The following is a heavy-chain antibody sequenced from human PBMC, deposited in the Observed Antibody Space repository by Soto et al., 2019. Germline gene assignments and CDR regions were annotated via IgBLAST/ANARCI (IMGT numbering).Heavy chain of an antibody. CDR1: GFTFRTYG. V-gene: IGHV3-33*06. Sequence: PGRSLRLSCAASGFTFRTYGIHWVRQAPGKGLEWVALISVGGGKKYYADSVKGRFTISRDNSKNTLYLQMNTLRAEDTAVYYCAKGSASGSPYYFDYWGHGTLVTVSS. CDR2: ISVGGGKK. CDR3: AKGSASGSPYYFDY. J-gene: IGHJ4*01. D-gene: IGHD6-25*01.